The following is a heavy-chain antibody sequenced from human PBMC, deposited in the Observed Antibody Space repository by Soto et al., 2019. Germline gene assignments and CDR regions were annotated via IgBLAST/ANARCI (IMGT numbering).Heavy chain of an antibody. V-gene: IGHV3-49*03. Sequence: PGGSLRLSCTTSGFTFGDYSLTWFRQAPGKGLEWVAFIRTKTYGGTTEYAASVKGRFTVSRDDSKSIAYLQMNSLRFEDTAVYYCTKNVLRYFDWTSFDYWGQGTLVTSPQ. CDR2: IRTKTYGGTT. CDR1: GFTFGDYS. D-gene: IGHD3-9*01. J-gene: IGHJ4*02. CDR3: TKNVLRYFDWTSFDY.